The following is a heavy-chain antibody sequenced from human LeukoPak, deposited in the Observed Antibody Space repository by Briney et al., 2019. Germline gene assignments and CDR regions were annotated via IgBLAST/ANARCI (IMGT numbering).Heavy chain of an antibody. CDR3: ARETAYYDYVWGSYREVSGDAFDI. Sequence: SQTLSLTCAISGDSVSSNSAAWNWIRQSPSRGLEWLGRTYYRSKWYSDYAVSVKSRITINPDTSKNQFSLQLNSVTPEDTAVYYCARETAYYDYVWGSYREVSGDAFDIWGQGTMVTVSS. J-gene: IGHJ3*02. V-gene: IGHV6-1*01. D-gene: IGHD3-16*02. CDR1: GDSVSSNSAA. CDR2: TYYRSKWYS.